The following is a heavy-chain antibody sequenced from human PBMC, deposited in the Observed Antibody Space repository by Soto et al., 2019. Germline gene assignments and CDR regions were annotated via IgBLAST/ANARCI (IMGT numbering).Heavy chain of an antibody. CDR1: GGSISSGGYY. J-gene: IGHJ5*02. Sequence: QVQLQESGPGLVKPSQTLSLTCTVSGGSISSGGYYWSWIRQHPGKGLEWIGYIYYSGSTYYNPSLKRRVTISVDTSKNLFSLKLSSVTAADTAVYYCARYPGLLYNWFDPWGQGTLVTVSS. D-gene: IGHD2-2*01. V-gene: IGHV4-31*03. CDR3: ARYPGLLYNWFDP. CDR2: IYYSGST.